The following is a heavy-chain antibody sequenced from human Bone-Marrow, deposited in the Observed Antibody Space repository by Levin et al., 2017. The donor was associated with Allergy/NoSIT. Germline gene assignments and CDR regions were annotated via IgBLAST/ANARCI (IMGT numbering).Heavy chain of an antibody. CDR3: AKDRAYGAILYYFDS. CDR1: GFTFNKYG. Sequence: GGSLRLSCAASGFTFNKYGIHWVRQAPGKGLEWVAVISYDGSNKYYADSVKGRFTISRDNSQNTLYLQMNSLRSEDTAVYYCAKDRAYGAILYYFDSWGHGTLVTVSS. J-gene: IGHJ4*01. D-gene: IGHD4/OR15-4a*01. V-gene: IGHV3-30*18. CDR2: ISYDGSNK.